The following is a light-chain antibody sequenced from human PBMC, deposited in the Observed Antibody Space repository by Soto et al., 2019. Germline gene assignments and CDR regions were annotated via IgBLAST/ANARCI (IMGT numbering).Light chain of an antibody. J-gene: IGKJ1*01. CDR3: MQGKHWPWT. Sequence: DVVMTQSPLSLPVTLGQPASISCRSSQSIVYSDGNNYLNWFQQRLAQSPRHLIFQVSNRDCGVPDRVSGSGSGTDFTLKISRVEPEDVGVYYCMQGKHWPWTFGQGTKVEIK. V-gene: IGKV2-30*01. CDR1: QSIVYSDGNNY. CDR2: QVS.